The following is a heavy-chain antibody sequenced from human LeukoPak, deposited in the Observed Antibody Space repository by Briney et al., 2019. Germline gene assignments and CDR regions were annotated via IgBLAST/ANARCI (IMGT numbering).Heavy chain of an antibody. V-gene: IGHV4-30-4*01. CDR3: AREVITTGYFDY. J-gene: IGHJ4*02. Sequence: SQTLSLTCTVSGGSISSGDYYWSWIRQPPGKGLEWVGYIYYSGNTYYNPSLKSRVTISVDTSKNQFSLKLSSVTAADTAVYYCAREVITTGYFDYWGQGTLVTVSS. CDR1: GGSISSGDYY. CDR2: IYYSGNT. D-gene: IGHD3-22*01.